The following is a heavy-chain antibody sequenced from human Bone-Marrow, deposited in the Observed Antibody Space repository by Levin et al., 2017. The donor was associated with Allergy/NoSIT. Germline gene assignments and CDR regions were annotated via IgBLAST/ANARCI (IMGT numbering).Heavy chain of an antibody. J-gene: IGHJ4*02. Sequence: KISCTASGYTFTSYDINWVRQATGQGLEWMGWLNPNSGNTGYAQKFQGRVTMTWNTSISTAYMELSGLKSEDTAVYYCARSPHFDISGPGGDYWGQGTLVTVSS. CDR2: LNPNSGNT. CDR1: GYTFTSYD. V-gene: IGHV1-8*01. CDR3: ARSPHFDISGPGGDY. D-gene: IGHD3-22*01.